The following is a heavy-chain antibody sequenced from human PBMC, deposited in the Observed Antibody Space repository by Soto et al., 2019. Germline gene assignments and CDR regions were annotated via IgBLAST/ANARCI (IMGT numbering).Heavy chain of an antibody. CDR3: AKAPYSGSYYGYYYYGMDV. J-gene: IGHJ6*02. CDR2: ISGSGGST. CDR1: GFTFSSYA. V-gene: IGHV3-23*01. Sequence: GGSLRLSCAASGFTFSSYAMSWVRQAPGKGLEWVSAISGSGGSTYYADSVKGRFTISRDNSKNTLSLQMNSLRAEDTALYYCAKAPYSGSYYGYYYYGMDVWGQGTTVTVSS. D-gene: IGHD1-26*01.